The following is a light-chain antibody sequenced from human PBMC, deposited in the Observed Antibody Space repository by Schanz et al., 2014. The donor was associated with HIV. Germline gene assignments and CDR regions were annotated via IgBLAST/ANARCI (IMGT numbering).Light chain of an antibody. V-gene: IGLV2-14*03. CDR1: SSDVGAYNS. Sequence: QSALTQPASVSGSPGQSITISCTGTSSDVGAYNSVSWWQQQPPGKAPKVLIHGVNNRPSGVSHRFSGSKSDITASLTISGLQAEDEGDYYCNSYSHSNTYVFGSGTKLTVL. CDR3: NSYSHSNTYV. J-gene: IGLJ1*01. CDR2: GVN.